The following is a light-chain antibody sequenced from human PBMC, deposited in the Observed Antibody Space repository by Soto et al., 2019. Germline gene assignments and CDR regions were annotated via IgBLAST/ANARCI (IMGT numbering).Light chain of an antibody. V-gene: IGKV3D-20*02. CDR1: QSVSSSY. J-gene: IGKJ5*01. CDR2: GAS. CDR3: QQRSNWPSIT. Sequence: EIVLTQSPGTLSLSPGERATLSCRASQSVSSSYLAWYQQKPGQAPRLLIYGASSRATGIPDRFSGSGSGTDFTLTISSLEPEDLAVYYCQQRSNWPSITFGQGTRLEIK.